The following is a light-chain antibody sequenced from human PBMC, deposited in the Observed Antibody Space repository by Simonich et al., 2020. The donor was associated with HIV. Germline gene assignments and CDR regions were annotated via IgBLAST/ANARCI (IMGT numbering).Light chain of an antibody. V-gene: IGLV4-69*01. CDR3: QTWGTGIRV. Sequence: QLVLTQSPSASASLGASVKLTCTLSSGHSSYAIAWHQQQPEKGPRYLMKLNMYGRHYKGDGIPDRFSGSSSGAGRYLTISSLQSEDEADYYCQTWGTGIRVFGGGTKLTVL. CDR1: SGHSSYA. J-gene: IGLJ3*02. CDR2: LNMYGRH.